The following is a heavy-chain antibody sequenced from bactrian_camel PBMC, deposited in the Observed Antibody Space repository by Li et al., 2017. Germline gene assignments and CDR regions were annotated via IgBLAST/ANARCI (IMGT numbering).Heavy chain of an antibody. CDR3: GYGGFCSSYKFNY. V-gene: IGHV3S54*01. Sequence: HVQLVESGGGSVQAGGSLRLSCVVSGANCMGWFRQAPGEERVGVAAIYTDGRTTYYADSVKGRFTISRDNDKGTLYLRMNLLEPADTAMYYCGYGGFCSSYKFNYSGRGTQVTVS. CDR2: IYTDGRTT. CDR1: GANC. J-gene: IGHJ4*01. D-gene: IGHD3*01.